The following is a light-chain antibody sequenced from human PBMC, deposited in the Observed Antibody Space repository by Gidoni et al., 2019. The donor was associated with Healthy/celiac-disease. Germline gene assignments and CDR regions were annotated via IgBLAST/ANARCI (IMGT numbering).Light chain of an antibody. V-gene: IGKV3-11*01. CDR3: QQRSIWPLT. J-gene: IGKJ4*01. CDR2: DAS. Sequence: IVLTQSPATLSLSPGERATLSCRASQSVSSYLAWYQQKPGQDTRLLIYDASDRATCIPARFSGSGSGTDFTLSISCLVPEVFSFYYCQQRSIWPLTFGRXTKVEIK. CDR1: QSVSSY.